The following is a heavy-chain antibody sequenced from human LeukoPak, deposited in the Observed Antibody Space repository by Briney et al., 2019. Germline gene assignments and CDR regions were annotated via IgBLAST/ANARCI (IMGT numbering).Heavy chain of an antibody. J-gene: IGHJ3*02. D-gene: IGHD1-26*01. V-gene: IGHV4-39*01. Sequence: PSETLSLTCTVAGGSISSSTYYWGWIRQPPGKGLEWIGSIYYSGSTYYNPSLKSRVTISVDTSKNQFSLKLNSVTAADTTVYYCATPYSGGYHGLDIWGQGTMVTVPS. CDR1: GGSISSSTYY. CDR2: IYYSGST. CDR3: ATPYSGGYHGLDI.